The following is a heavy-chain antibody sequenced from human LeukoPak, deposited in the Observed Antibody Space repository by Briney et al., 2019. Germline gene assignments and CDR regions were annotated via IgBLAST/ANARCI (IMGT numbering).Heavy chain of an antibody. D-gene: IGHD3-10*01. CDR1: GYSLIELS. Sequence: ASVKVSCKVSGYSLIELSMYWVRQAPGQGLEWMGWINPNSGGTTYAQKFQGRVTMTRDTSISTAYMELSRLRSDDTAVYYCARDGSGSLDYWGQGTLVTVSS. V-gene: IGHV1-2*02. CDR3: ARDGSGSLDY. CDR2: INPNSGGT. J-gene: IGHJ4*02.